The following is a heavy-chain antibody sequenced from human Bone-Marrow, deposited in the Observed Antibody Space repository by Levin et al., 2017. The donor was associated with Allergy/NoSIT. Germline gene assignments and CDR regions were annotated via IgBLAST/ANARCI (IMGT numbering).Heavy chain of an antibody. CDR3: AREIVFSGIGAYY. CDR2: INSDGSIT. V-gene: IGHV3-74*01. J-gene: IGHJ4*02. CDR1: GFTFSSYW. Sequence: AASVKVSCAASGFTFSSYWMHWVRQAPGTGLVWVSRINSDGSITNYADSVKGRFTISRDNARNTLFLQMTSLRADDTGVYYCAREIVFSGIGAYYWGQGALVTVSS. D-gene: IGHD5/OR15-5a*01.